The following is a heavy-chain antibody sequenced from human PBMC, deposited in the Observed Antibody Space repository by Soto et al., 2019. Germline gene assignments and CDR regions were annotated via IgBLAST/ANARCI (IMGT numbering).Heavy chain of an antibody. D-gene: IGHD3-10*01. CDR2: IYYSGST. J-gene: IGHJ4*02. V-gene: IGHV4-30-4*01. CDR1: GYSISSGYY. Sequence: SETLSLTCAVSGYSISSGYYWSWIRQPPGKGLEWIGHIYYSGSTYYNPSLKSRAGISVDSSKSQVSLKLTSVTAADTAVYFCARILMNYYQLDYWGQGALVTVSS. CDR3: ARILMNYYQLDY.